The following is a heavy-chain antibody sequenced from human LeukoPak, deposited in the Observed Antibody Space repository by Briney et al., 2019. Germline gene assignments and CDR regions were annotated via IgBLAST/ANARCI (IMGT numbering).Heavy chain of an antibody. V-gene: IGHV3-48*01. CDR3: ARDHRYAFDN. Sequence: GSLILSCSASGFNFIDYSMDWVRQAPGKGLEWISYIGISSGNTNNAESVKGRFTISRDKARNSLYLQMNSLRVEDTAMYYCARDHRYAFDNWGHGTLVTVSS. J-gene: IGHJ4*01. D-gene: IGHD5-12*01. CDR1: GFNFIDYS. CDR2: IGISSGNT.